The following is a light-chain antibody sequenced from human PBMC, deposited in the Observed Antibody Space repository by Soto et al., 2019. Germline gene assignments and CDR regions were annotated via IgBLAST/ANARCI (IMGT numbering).Light chain of an antibody. Sequence: SYELTQPPSVSVAPGQTARITCGGNNIGSKSVHWYQQKPGQAPVLVVYDDSDWPSGIPERFSGSNSGNTATLTISRVEAGDEADYYCQVWASSSDHYVFGTGTKVTVL. CDR2: DDS. CDR1: NIGSKS. CDR3: QVWASSSDHYV. V-gene: IGLV3-21*02. J-gene: IGLJ1*01.